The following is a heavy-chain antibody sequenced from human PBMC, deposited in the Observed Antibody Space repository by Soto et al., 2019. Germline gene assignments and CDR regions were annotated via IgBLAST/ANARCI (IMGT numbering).Heavy chain of an antibody. CDR2: VIPNLGVT. D-gene: IGHD1-26*01. J-gene: IGHJ4*02. Sequence: SVKVSCKASGGTLSSYTFSWLRQAPGQGLEWMGRVIPNLGVTNYAKKFQGRFTIAVDRSTSTAYMELNSLRYEDTAMYYCASASGSYSSFDYWGQGTLVTVSS. CDR1: GGTLSSYT. V-gene: IGHV1-69*02. CDR3: ASASGSYSSFDY.